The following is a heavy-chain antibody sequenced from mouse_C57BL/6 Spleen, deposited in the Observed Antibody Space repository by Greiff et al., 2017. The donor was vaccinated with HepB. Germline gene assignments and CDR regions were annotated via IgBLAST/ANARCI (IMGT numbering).Heavy chain of an antibody. CDR3: TRERELYYYAMDY. CDR2: IDPETGGT. J-gene: IGHJ4*01. Sequence: VQLQQSGAELVRPGASVTLSCKASGYTFTDYEMHWVKQTPVHGLEWIGAIDPETGGTAYNQKFKGKAILTADKSSSTAYMELRSLTSEDSAVYYCTRERELYYYAMDYWGQGTSVTVSS. CDR1: GYTFTDYE. V-gene: IGHV1-15*01.